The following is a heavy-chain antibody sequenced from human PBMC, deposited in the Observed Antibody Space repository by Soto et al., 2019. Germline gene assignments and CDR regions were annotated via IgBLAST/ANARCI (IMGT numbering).Heavy chain of an antibody. V-gene: IGHV3-53*01. Sequence: GGSLRLSCAASGFTVSSNYMSWVRQAPGKGLEWVSVIYSGGSTYYADSVKGRFTISRDNSKNTLYLQMNSLRAEDTAVYYCARLAARLLYGMDVWGQGTTVTVSS. J-gene: IGHJ6*02. CDR2: IYSGGST. CDR1: GFTVSSNY. CDR3: ARLAARLLYGMDV. D-gene: IGHD6-6*01.